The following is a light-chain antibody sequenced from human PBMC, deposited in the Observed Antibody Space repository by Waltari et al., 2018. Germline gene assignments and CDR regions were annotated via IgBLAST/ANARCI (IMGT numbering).Light chain of an antibody. CDR2: EDT. Sequence: YELTQPPSLSVSPGQTARITCSGHELPRKYAYWFQQKSGKAPRLVMYEDTKRPSGIPERFSGSSSGTVATLTITGAQVDDEADYYCYSSDSTGLRVFGGGTTVVVL. J-gene: IGLJ1*01. V-gene: IGLV3-10*01. CDR3: YSSDSTGLRV. CDR1: ELPRKY.